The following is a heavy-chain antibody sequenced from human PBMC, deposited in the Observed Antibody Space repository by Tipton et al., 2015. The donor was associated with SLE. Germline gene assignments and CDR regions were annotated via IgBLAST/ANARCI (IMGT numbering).Heavy chain of an antibody. V-gene: IGHV4-59*01. CDR3: ARWAGPTVNFDY. Sequence: LRLSCTVSGGSISSYYWNWIRQPPGKGLEWIGYIYYSGSTNYNPSLKSRVTISLDTSKNQLSLKLSSVTAADTAVYYCARWAGPTVNFDYWGQGTLVPVSS. D-gene: IGHD4-11*01. CDR1: GGSISSYY. CDR2: IYYSGST. J-gene: IGHJ4*02.